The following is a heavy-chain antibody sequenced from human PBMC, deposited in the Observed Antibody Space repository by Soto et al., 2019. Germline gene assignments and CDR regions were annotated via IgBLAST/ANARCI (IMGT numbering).Heavy chain of an antibody. D-gene: IGHD3-16*01. V-gene: IGHV1-3*04. J-gene: IGHJ5*02. CDR1: RYSFPTYA. CDR2: INTVNGNT. Sequence: ASVKVSCKASRYSFPTYAIHWVRQAPGQRLQWMGWINTVNGNTHYSQKFQGRVTITRDSSASTVYMELSSLKSEDTAFYYCASGRGSMFDPWGQGTLVTVPQ. CDR3: ASGRGSMFDP.